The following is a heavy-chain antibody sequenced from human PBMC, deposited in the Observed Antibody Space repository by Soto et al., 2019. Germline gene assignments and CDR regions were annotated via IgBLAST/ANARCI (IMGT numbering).Heavy chain of an antibody. Sequence: ASVKVSCKASGGTFSSYAISWVRQAPGQGLEWMGGIIPIFGTANYAQKFQGRVTITADKSTSTAYMELSSLRSEDTAVYYCARPRLDGYKSHFDYWGQGTLVTVSS. CDR2: IIPIFGTA. CDR3: ARPRLDGYKSHFDY. J-gene: IGHJ4*02. V-gene: IGHV1-69*06. CDR1: GGTFSSYA. D-gene: IGHD5-12*01.